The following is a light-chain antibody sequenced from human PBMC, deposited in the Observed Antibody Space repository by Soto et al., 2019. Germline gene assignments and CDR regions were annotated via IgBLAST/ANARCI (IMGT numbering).Light chain of an antibody. CDR3: QAWDSSTAV. V-gene: IGLV3-1*01. CDR2: QDS. Sequence: SYKLTQPPSVSVSPGQTASITCSGDKLGDKYACWYQQKPGQSPVLVIYQDSKRPSGIPERFSGSNSGNTATLTISGTQAMDEADYYCQAWDSSTAVFGGGIKLTVL. CDR1: KLGDKY. J-gene: IGLJ2*01.